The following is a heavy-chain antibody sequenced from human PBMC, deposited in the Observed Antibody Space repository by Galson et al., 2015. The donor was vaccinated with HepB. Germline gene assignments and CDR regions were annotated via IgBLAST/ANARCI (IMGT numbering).Heavy chain of an antibody. V-gene: IGHV1-46*01. J-gene: IGHJ6*03. Sequence: SVKVSCKASGYTFTSYYMHWVRQAPGQGLEWMGIINPSGGSTSYAQKFQGRVTITADESTSTAYMELSSLRSEDTAVYYCARGGRLEWCIMDVWGKGTTVTVSS. D-gene: IGHD3-3*01. CDR2: INPSGGST. CDR1: GYTFTSYY. CDR3: ARGGRLEWCIMDV.